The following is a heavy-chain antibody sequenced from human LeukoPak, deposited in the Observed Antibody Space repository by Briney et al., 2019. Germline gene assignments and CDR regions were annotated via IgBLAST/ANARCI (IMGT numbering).Heavy chain of an antibody. Sequence: ASAKVSCTASGFTFTSYSINWVRQAPGQGLEWMGLISAYNGNTKYAQKVQGRVTMTTDTSTSTAYMELRSLRSDDTAVYYCARGLGGSGSYFLTFDYWGQGTLVTVSS. D-gene: IGHD1-26*01. CDR3: ARGLGGSGSYFLTFDY. CDR2: ISAYNGNT. J-gene: IGHJ4*02. CDR1: GFTFTSYS. V-gene: IGHV1-18*01.